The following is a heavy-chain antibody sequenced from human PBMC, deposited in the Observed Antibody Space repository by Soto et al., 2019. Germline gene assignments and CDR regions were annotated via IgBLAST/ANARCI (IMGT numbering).Heavy chain of an antibody. CDR2: MNPNSGNT. D-gene: IGHD2-2*02. J-gene: IGHJ3*02. V-gene: IGHV1-8*01. Sequence: VASVKVSCKASGYTFTSYDINWVRQATGQGLEWMGWMNPNSGNTGYAQKFQGRVTMTRNTSISTAYMELSSLRSEDTAVYYCARSRIVVVPAAIPDAFDIWGQGTMVTVSS. CDR3: ARSRIVVVPAAIPDAFDI. CDR1: GYTFTSYD.